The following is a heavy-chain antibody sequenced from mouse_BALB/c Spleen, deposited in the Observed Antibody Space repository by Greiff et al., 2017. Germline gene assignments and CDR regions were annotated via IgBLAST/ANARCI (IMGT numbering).Heavy chain of an antibody. V-gene: IGHV1-69*01. CDR3: ARYYFDD. Sequence: QVQLQQPGAELVMPGASVKMSCKASGYTFTDYWMHWVKQRPGQGLEWIGAIDTSDSYTSYNQKFKGKATLTVDESSSTAYMQLSSLTSEDSAVYYCARYYFDDWGQGTTLTVSS. CDR1: GYTFTDYW. J-gene: IGHJ2*01. CDR2: IDTSDSYT.